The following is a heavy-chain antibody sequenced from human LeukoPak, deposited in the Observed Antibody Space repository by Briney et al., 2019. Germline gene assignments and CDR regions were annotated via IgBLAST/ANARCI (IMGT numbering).Heavy chain of an antibody. Sequence: SETLSITCTVSGGSISSSSYYWGWIRQPPGKGLEWIGSIYYSGSTYYNPSLKSRVTISVDTSKNQFSLRLSSLTAADTAVYYCARGSGYYYVDFDYWGQGNLVTVSS. D-gene: IGHD3-22*01. CDR3: ARGSGYYYVDFDY. CDR1: GGSISSSSYY. J-gene: IGHJ4*02. CDR2: IYYSGST. V-gene: IGHV4-39*01.